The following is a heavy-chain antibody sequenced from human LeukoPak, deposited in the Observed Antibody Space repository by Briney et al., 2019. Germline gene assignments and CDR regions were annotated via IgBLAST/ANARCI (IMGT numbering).Heavy chain of an antibody. J-gene: IGHJ4*02. CDR3: ATLESGYFDY. CDR1: GGSISSYY. D-gene: IGHD1-26*01. Sequence: SETLSLTCTVSGGSISSYYWSWIRQPPGKGLEWIGYIYYSGSTNYNPSLKSRVTMSVDTSKKQISLQVSSVTAADTAVYYCATLESGYFDYWGQGVLVTVSS. CDR2: IYYSGST. V-gene: IGHV4-59*01.